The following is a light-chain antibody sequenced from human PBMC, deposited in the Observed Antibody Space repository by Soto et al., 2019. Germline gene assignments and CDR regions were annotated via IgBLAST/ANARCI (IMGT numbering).Light chain of an antibody. CDR2: LGS. Sequence: DIVMTQSPLSLPVTPGEPASISCRSSQSLLHSNGYYYLDWYLQKPGQSPQLLIYLGSYRASGVPDRFSGSGSGTYFTLKISRVEAEYVGVYYCIQTLQTLTFGGGTKVEIK. CDR3: IQTLQTLT. V-gene: IGKV2-28*01. J-gene: IGKJ4*01. CDR1: QSLLHSNGYYY.